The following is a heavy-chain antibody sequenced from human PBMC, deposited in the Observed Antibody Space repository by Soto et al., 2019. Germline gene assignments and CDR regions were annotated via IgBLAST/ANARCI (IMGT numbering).Heavy chain of an antibody. CDR2: ISYDGSNK. D-gene: IGHD3-3*01. CDR1: GFNFSSYA. J-gene: IGHJ6*02. Sequence: PGGSLRISCAASGFNFSSYAMHWVRQAPGKGLEWVAVISYDGSNKYYADSVKGRFTISRDNSKNTLYLQMNSLRAEDTAVYYCARAPNPSIRFLEWAPKDYYYYGMDVWGQGTTVTVSS. CDR3: ARAPNPSIRFLEWAPKDYYYYGMDV. V-gene: IGHV3-30-3*01.